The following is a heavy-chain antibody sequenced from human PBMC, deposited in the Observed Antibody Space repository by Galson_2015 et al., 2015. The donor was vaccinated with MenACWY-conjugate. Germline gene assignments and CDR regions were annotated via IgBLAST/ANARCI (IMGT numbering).Heavy chain of an antibody. Sequence: QSGAEVKKPGESLRISCKGSGYSFTTSWITWVRQMPGKGLEWMGRIDPSDSYINYSPSFQGHVTISADKSISTAYLQWSSLKASDTAIYYCARLRYGGYDWSESYFDYWGQGTLVTVSS. CDR1: GYSFTTSW. V-gene: IGHV5-10-1*01. J-gene: IGHJ4*02. D-gene: IGHD5-12*01. CDR3: ARLRYGGYDWSESYFDY. CDR2: IDPSDSYI.